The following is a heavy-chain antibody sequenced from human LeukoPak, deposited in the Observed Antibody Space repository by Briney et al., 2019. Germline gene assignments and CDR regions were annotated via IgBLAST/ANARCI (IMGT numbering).Heavy chain of an antibody. V-gene: IGHV3-53*01. Sequence: GGSLRLSCAASGFTVSSSYMSWVRQAPGKGLEWVSIIFSGDITNYSDSVKGRFAVSSDNSANTLYLQMDSLGVEDTAVYYCARGALTGTDAFDIWGQGTKVTVSS. CDR2: IFSGDIT. CDR1: GFTVSSSY. J-gene: IGHJ3*02. CDR3: ARGALTGTDAFDI. D-gene: IGHD7-27*01.